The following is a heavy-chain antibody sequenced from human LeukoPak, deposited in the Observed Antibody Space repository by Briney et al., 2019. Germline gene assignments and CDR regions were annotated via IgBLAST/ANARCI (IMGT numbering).Heavy chain of an antibody. V-gene: IGHV3-23*01. CDR1: GFTVSSNC. CDR3: AKDSPSPGWLGELLV. D-gene: IGHD3-10*01. CDR2: ISGSGGST. J-gene: IGHJ4*02. Sequence: GGSLRLSCTASGFTVSSNCMSWVRQAPGKGLEWVSAISGSGGSTYYVDSVKGRFTISRDNSKNTLYLQMNSLRAEDTAIYYCAKDSPSPGWLGELLVWGQGTLVTVSS.